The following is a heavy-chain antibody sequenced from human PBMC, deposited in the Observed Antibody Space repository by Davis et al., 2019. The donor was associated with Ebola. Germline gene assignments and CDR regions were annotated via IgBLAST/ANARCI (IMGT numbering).Heavy chain of an antibody. V-gene: IGHV4-39*01. CDR2: IFYSGST. J-gene: IGHJ4*02. CDR3: ARGAISSWCLDN. Sequence: PSETLSLTCTVSGGSISSSSYYWGWIRQPPGKGLELIVSIFYSGSTFYNPSLKSRVTISVDTSKNQFSLSLKSVTAADTAVYYCARGAISSWCLDNWGQGTLVTVAS. CDR1: GGSISSSSYY. D-gene: IGHD6-13*01.